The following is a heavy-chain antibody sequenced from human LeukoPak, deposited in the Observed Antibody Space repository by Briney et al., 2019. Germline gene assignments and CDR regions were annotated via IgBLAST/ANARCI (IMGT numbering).Heavy chain of an antibody. CDR1: GFTFSSYA. Sequence: GGSLRLSCAASGFTFSSYAMSWVRQAPGKGLERVSAISGSGGSTYYADSVKGRFTISRDNSKNTLYLQMNSLRAEDTAVYYCAKDHYSSGWYPTPFDYWGQGTLVTVSS. CDR3: AKDHYSSGWYPTPFDY. V-gene: IGHV3-23*01. CDR2: ISGSGGST. J-gene: IGHJ4*02. D-gene: IGHD6-19*01.